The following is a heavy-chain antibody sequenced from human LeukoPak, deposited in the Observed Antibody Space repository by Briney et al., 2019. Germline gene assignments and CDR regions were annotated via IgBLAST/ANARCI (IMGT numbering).Heavy chain of an antibody. CDR1: GFTFSSYA. J-gene: IGHJ3*02. CDR3: ARDQEGYCSGGSCYSPAFDI. Sequence: GGSLRLSXAASGFTFSSYAMHWVGQTPGKGLEYLSAISSNGGSTYYANSVKGRFTISRDNSKNTLYLQMGSLRAEDMAVYYCARDQEGYCSGGSCYSPAFDIWGQGTMVTVSS. D-gene: IGHD2-15*01. CDR2: ISSNGGST. V-gene: IGHV3-64*01.